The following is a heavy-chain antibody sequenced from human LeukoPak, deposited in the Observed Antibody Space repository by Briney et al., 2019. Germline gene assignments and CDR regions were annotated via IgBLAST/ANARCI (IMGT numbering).Heavy chain of an antibody. CDR2: IKQDGSEK. D-gene: IGHD3-10*02. CDR3: AELGITMIGGV. V-gene: IGHV3-7*01. Sequence: PGGSLRLSCAASGFTFSDYNMRWIRQAPGKGLEWVANIKQDGSEKYYVDSVKGRFTISRDNAKNSLYLQMNSLRAEDTAVYYCAELGITMIGGVWGKGTTVTISS. CDR1: GFTFSDYN. J-gene: IGHJ6*04.